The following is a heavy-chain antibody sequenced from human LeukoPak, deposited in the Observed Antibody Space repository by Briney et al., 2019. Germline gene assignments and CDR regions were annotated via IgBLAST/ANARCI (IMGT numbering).Heavy chain of an antibody. D-gene: IGHD3-10*01. CDR3: AREAYYYGSGSYYYYYGMDV. CDR2: MNPNSGNT. Sequence: ASVKVSCKASGYTFTSYDINWVRQATGQGLEWMGWMNPNSGNTGYAQKFQGRVTLTRNTSISTAYMELSSLRSEDTAVYYCAREAYYYGSGSYYYYYGMDVWGQGTTVTVSS. V-gene: IGHV1-8*01. J-gene: IGHJ6*02. CDR1: GYTFTSYD.